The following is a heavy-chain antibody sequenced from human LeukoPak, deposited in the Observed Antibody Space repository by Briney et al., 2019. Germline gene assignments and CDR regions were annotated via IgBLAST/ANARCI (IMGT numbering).Heavy chain of an antibody. D-gene: IGHD6-13*01. J-gene: IGHJ4*02. CDR3: ARDTEGSSWYLY. CDR2: ISSSSSYI. V-gene: IGHV3-21*01. CDR1: GFTFSSYS. Sequence: NPGGSLRLSCAASGFTFSSYSMNWVRQAPGKGLEWVSSISSSSSYIYYADSVKGRFTISRDNAKNSLYLQMNSLRAEDTAVYYCARDTEGSSWYLYWGQGTLVTVSS.